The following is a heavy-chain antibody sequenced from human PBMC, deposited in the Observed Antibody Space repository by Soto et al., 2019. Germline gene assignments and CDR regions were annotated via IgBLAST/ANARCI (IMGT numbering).Heavy chain of an antibody. CDR1: GFSLTTSGEG. CDR2: IYWDDDK. V-gene: IGHV2-5*02. CDR3: AHRKKTFIVATDLDY. D-gene: IGHD2-21*02. J-gene: IGHJ4*02. Sequence: QITLRESGPALVKPTQTLTLTCTFSGFSLTTSGEGVGWIRQPPGKAPEWLALIYWDDDKRYSPSLKNRLTIXGDTSRSQVVLTTTNMDPVDTATYYCAHRKKTFIVATDLDYWGQGTLVTVSS.